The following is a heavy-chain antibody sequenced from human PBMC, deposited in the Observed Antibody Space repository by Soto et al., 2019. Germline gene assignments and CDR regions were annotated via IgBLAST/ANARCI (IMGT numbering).Heavy chain of an antibody. Sequence: PGESLKISCKGSGYSFTSYWISWLRQMPGKGLEWMGRIDPSDSYTNYSPSFQGHVTISADKSISTAYLQLSSLKASDTAMYYCPRHARPSTYSPIRFPSRFAPWAQGTIVTVSS. CDR3: PRHARPSTYSPIRFPSRFAP. V-gene: IGHV5-10-1*01. J-gene: IGHJ5*02. CDR2: IDPSDSYT. CDR1: GYSFTSYW. D-gene: IGHD2-21*01.